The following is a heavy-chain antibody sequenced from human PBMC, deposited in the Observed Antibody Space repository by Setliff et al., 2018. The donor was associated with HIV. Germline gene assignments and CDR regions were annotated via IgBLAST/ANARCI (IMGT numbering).Heavy chain of an antibody. D-gene: IGHD3-10*01. J-gene: IGHJ2*01. CDR3: ARDWVTRSNYYGSGSPWYFDF. CDR1: GGSISSYY. V-gene: IGHV4-4*07. Sequence: LSLPCTVSGGSISSYYWNWIRQPAGKGLEWIGRVYASAYSNYNPSLKSRVTMSVDTSQNQFSLKLRSVNAADTAVYYCARDWVTRSNYYGSGSPWYFDFWGRGMLVTVSS. CDR2: VYASAYS.